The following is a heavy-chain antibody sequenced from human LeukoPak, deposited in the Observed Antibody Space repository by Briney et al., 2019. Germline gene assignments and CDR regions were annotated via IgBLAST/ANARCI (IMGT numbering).Heavy chain of an antibody. CDR1: GGSISSYY. V-gene: IGHV4-59*01. D-gene: IGHD3-22*01. CDR2: IYYSGST. CDR3: ARTYRATYYYDSSGYWGAFDI. J-gene: IGHJ3*02. Sequence: SETLSLTCTVSGGSISSYYWSWIRQPPGKGLEWIGYIYYSGSTNYNPSLKSRVTISVDTSKNQFSLKLSSVTAADTAVYYCARTYRATYYYDSSGYWGAFDIWGQGTMVTVSS.